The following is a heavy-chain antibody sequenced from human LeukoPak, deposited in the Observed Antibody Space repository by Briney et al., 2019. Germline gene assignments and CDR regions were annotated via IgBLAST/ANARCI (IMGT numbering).Heavy chain of an antibody. CDR1: GGSISSGSYY. CDR3: ARDGYLAVDY. V-gene: IGHV4-61*02. CDR2: IYTSGST. J-gene: IGHJ4*02. D-gene: IGHD2-2*03. Sequence: SETLSLTCTVSGGSISSGSYYWSWIRQPAGKGLEWIGRIYTSGSTNYNPSLKSRVTISVDTSKNQFSLKLSSVTAADTAVYYCARDGYLAVDYWGQGTLVTVSS.